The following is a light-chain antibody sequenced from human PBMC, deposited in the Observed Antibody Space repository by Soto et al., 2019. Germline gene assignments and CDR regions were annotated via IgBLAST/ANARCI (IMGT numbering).Light chain of an antibody. Sequence: DIQMTQSPSSLSASVGDRVTITCRANQSISTYLNWYQQKPGKAPKLLIYAASYLQSGVPSRFSGSGSETDFTLTISSLQPEDFATYYCQQSYITRTFGQGTKVEI. CDR2: AAS. CDR3: QQSYITRT. CDR1: QSISTY. J-gene: IGKJ1*01. V-gene: IGKV1-39*01.